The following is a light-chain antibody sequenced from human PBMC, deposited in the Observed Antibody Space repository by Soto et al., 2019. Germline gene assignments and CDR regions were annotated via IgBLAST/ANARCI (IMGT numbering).Light chain of an antibody. V-gene: IGKV1-5*01. J-gene: IGKJ5*01. CDR3: QQYITYST. CDR2: DAS. Sequence: DIQMTQSPSTLSASVGDRVTITCWASQSLRGWLAWYQQRPGKAPKALIYDASTLASGVPSRFNGSGSGTEFTLTISSLQPDDFATYYCQQYITYSTFGQGTRLENK. CDR1: QSLRGW.